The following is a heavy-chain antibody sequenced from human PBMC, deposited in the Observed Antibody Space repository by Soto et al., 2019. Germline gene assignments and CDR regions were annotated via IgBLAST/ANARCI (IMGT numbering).Heavy chain of an antibody. CDR3: ARDPYGGNTDS. CDR2: ISGDGSHT. D-gene: IGHD4-17*01. J-gene: IGHJ5*01. CDR1: GFSFSNYW. V-gene: IGHV3-74*01. Sequence: EVQLVESGGDLVQPGGSLRLSCVASGFSFSNYWMHWVRQAPGKGLVWVSRISGDGSHTNYADSVSGRFTISRDTTKITLYLQLNGLSADDPAVYYCARDPYGGNTDSWGQGTLVTVSS.